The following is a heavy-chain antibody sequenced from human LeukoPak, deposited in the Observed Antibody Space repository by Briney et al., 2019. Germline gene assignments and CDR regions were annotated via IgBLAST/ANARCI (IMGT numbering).Heavy chain of an antibody. D-gene: IGHD3-22*01. J-gene: IGHJ4*02. V-gene: IGHV3-11*05. CDR3: ARDPSYYYQRSGYQYYFDN. CDR1: GFVFSDYY. CDR2: ISGSSDYT. Sequence: GGSLRLSCAASGFVFSDYYMTWIRQAPGKGLEWVSYISGSSDYTTYAKSVRGRFTVSRDNAKNSLYLQMDNLRAADTAVYYCARDPSYYYQRSGYQYYFDNWGQGTLVTVSS.